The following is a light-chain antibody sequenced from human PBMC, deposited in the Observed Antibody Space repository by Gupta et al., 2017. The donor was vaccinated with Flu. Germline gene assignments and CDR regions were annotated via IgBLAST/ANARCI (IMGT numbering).Light chain of an antibody. CDR1: SSNIGSNY. Sequence: RVTISCSGSSSNIGSNYVYWYQQLPETEHKRLIEIKNQRPSGVPDRFAGSKSGTYASRAISGLRSEDEAEYYCAEWDDSLTGHGFGGGTMLTVL. CDR3: AEWDDSLTGHG. CDR2: IKN. J-gene: IGLJ3*02. V-gene: IGLV1-47*02.